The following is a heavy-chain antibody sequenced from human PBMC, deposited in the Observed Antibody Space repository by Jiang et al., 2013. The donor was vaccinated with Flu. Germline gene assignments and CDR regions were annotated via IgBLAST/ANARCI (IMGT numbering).Heavy chain of an antibody. D-gene: IGHD2-8*01. CDR3: ARDGVHGYFDY. CDR2: ISYDGSNK. CDR1: GFTFSSYA. J-gene: IGHJ4*02. V-gene: IGHV3-30-3*01. Sequence: VQLLESGGGVVQPGRSLRLSCAASGFTFSSYAMHWVRQAPGKGLEWVAVISYDGSNKYYADSVKGRFTISRDNSKNTLYLQMNSLRAEDTAVYYCARDGVHGYFDYWGQGTLVTVSS.